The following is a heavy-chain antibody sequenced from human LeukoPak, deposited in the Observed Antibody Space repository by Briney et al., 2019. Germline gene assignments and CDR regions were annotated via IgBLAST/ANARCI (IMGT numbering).Heavy chain of an antibody. CDR3: ARGDSITMIRGEDLDY. V-gene: IGHV1-2*06. Sequence: GASVKVSCKASGYTFTGYYIHWVRQATGQGLEWMGRINPYSGGTNYVQKFQGRVTMTGDTSISTVYMELSRLRSDDTAVYYCARGDSITMIRGEDLDYWGQGTLVTVSS. D-gene: IGHD3-10*01. CDR2: INPYSGGT. J-gene: IGHJ4*02. CDR1: GYTFTGYY.